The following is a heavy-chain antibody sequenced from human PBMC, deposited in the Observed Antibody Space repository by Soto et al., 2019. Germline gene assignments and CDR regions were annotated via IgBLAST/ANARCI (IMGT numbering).Heavy chain of an antibody. CDR2: INAGNGNT. Sequence: ASVKVSCKASGYTFTSYAMHWVRQAPGQRLEWTGWINAGNGNTKYSQKFQGRVTITRDTSASTAYMELSSLRSEDTAVYYCARILVVPAAMLFDYWGQGTLVTVSS. J-gene: IGHJ4*02. V-gene: IGHV1-3*01. CDR1: GYTFTSYA. D-gene: IGHD2-2*01. CDR3: ARILVVPAAMLFDY.